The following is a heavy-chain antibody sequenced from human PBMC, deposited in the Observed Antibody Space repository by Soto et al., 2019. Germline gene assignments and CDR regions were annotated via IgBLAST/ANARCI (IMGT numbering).Heavy chain of an antibody. D-gene: IGHD3-10*01. J-gene: IGHJ3*02. CDR2: IYSGGST. Sequence: VQLVESGGGLVQPGGSLRLSCAASGFTVSSNYMSWVRQAPGKGLEWVSVIYSGGSTYYADSVKGRFTISRHNSKNTLYLQMNSLRAEDTAVYYCARGVTMVRGVRAGAFDIWGQGTMVTVSS. V-gene: IGHV3-53*04. CDR1: GFTVSSNY. CDR3: ARGVTMVRGVRAGAFDI.